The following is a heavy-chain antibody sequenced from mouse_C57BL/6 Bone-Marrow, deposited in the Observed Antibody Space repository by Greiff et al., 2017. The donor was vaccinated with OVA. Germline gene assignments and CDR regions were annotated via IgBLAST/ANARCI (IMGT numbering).Heavy chain of an antibody. Sequence: EVQLQESGPVLVKPGASVKMSCKASGYTFTDSYMNWVKQSHGKSLEWMGVINPYNGGTSYNQKFKGKATLTVDKSSSTAYMELNSLTSEDSAVYYCARRKGNYVWGQGTTLTVSS. D-gene: IGHD2-1*01. J-gene: IGHJ2*01. CDR1: GYTFTDSY. V-gene: IGHV1-19*01. CDR3: ARRKGNYV. CDR2: INPYNGGT.